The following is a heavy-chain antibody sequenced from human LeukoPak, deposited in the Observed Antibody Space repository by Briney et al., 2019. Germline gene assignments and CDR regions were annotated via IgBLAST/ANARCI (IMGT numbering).Heavy chain of an antibody. CDR2: IYYSGST. Sequence: SETLSLTCTVSGGSIGSYYWSWIRQPPGKGLEWIGYIYYSGSTNYNPSLKSRVTISVDTSKNQFSLKLSSVTAADTAVYYCARGDGGNSDYWGQGTLVTVSS. CDR3: ARGDGGNSDY. J-gene: IGHJ4*02. D-gene: IGHD4-23*01. V-gene: IGHV4-59*01. CDR1: GGSIGSYY.